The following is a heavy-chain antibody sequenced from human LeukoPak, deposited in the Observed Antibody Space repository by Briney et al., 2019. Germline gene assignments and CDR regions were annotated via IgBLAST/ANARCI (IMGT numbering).Heavy chain of an antibody. V-gene: IGHV3-74*01. J-gene: IGHJ4*02. CDR2: INSDGSST. CDR3: ARASTRDSSGYYLPSVDFDY. CDR1: GFTFSSYW. D-gene: IGHD3-22*01. Sequence: GGSLRLSCAASGFTFSSYWMHWVRQAPGKGLVWVSRINSDGSSTSYADSVKGRFTISRDNAKNTLYLQMNSLRAEDTAVYYCARASTRDSSGYYLPSVDFDYWGQGTLVTVSS.